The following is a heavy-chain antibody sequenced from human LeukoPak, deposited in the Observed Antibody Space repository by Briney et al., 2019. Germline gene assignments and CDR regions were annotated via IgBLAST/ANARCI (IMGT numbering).Heavy chain of an antibody. D-gene: IGHD3-3*01. J-gene: IGHJ5*02. CDR2: ISGSGGST. CDR1: GFTFSSYA. V-gene: IGHV3-23*01. CDR3: AKSARITIFGVVYNWFDP. Sequence: GGSPRLSCAASGFTFSSYAMSWVRQAPGKGLEWVSAISGSGGSTYYADSVKGRFTISRDNSKNTLYLQMNSLRAEDTAVYYCAKSARITIFGVVYNWFDPWGQGTLVTVSS.